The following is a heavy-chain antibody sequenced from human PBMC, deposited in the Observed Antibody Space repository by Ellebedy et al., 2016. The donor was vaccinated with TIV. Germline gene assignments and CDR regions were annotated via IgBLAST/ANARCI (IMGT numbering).Heavy chain of an antibody. CDR2: INPGSGNT. D-gene: IGHD6-6*01. V-gene: IGHV1-3*01. CDR1: GYTFTSYA. Sequence: AASVKVSCKAFGYTFTSYAIHWVRQAPGQRLEWMGWINPGSGNTKYSQTFQGRLTITSDTSASTVYMELSSLRSEDTAMYYCARVQGYSSSSAKGHWFDPWGQGTLVTVSS. CDR3: ARVQGYSSSSAKGHWFDP. J-gene: IGHJ5*02.